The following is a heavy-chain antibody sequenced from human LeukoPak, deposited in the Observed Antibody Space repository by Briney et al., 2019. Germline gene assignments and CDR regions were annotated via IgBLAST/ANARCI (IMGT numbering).Heavy chain of an antibody. D-gene: IGHD3-22*01. V-gene: IGHV3-7*03. Sequence: GGSLRLSCVASGFSFTSYWMSWVRQAPGKGLEFVANINQDAGTTNYVDSVKGRFTISRDNAENSLYLQMSSLRSEDTAVYYCARSYYYDSSGYYYSIDYYYYYGMDVWGQGTTVTVSS. CDR3: ARSYYYDSSGYYYSIDYYYYYGMDV. CDR1: GFSFTSYW. CDR2: INQDAGTT. J-gene: IGHJ6*02.